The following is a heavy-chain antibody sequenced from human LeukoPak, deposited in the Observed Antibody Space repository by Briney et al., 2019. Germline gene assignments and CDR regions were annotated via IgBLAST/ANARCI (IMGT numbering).Heavy chain of an antibody. Sequence: SETLSLTCTVSGGSISSYYWSWIRQPPGKGLEWIGYIYYSGSTNYNPSLKSRVTISVDTSKNQFSLKLSSVTAADTAVYYCARHSSGWYGVYAFDIWGQGTMVTVSS. V-gene: IGHV4-59*01. D-gene: IGHD6-19*01. CDR1: GGSISSYY. J-gene: IGHJ3*02. CDR3: ARHSSGWYGVYAFDI. CDR2: IYYSGST.